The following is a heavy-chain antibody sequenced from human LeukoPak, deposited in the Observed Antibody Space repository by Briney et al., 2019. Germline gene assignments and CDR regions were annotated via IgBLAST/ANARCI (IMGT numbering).Heavy chain of an antibody. CDR1: GFTFSSST. CDR2: ISGGSSTR. D-gene: IGHD1-14*01. Sequence: GGSLRLSCAASGFTFSSSTMNWVRQAPGKGLEWVSYISGGSSTRDYADSVKGRFTISRDNAKNSLYLQMNSLRAEVTAVYYCARGPGNPFDYWGQGTLVTVSS. V-gene: IGHV3-48*04. CDR3: ARGPGNPFDY. J-gene: IGHJ4*02.